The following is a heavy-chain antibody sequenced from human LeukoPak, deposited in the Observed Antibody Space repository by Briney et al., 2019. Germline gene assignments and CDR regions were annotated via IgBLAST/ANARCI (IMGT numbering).Heavy chain of an antibody. Sequence: HGESLQISCEGSGYIFTSYWISGGRQLPGKGVEWMGRIDPSGSYTNYSPSFQGHVTISADKSISTAYLQWSSLKASDTAMYYCARVDTTTVTGVYYYHGMDVWGQGTTVTVSS. CDR1: GYIFTSYW. CDR2: IDPSGSYT. V-gene: IGHV5-10-1*01. D-gene: IGHD4-11*01. J-gene: IGHJ6*02. CDR3: ARVDTTTVTGVYYYHGMDV.